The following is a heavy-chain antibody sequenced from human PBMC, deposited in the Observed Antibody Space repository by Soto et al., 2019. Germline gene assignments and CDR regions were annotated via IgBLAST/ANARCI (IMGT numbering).Heavy chain of an antibody. Sequence: QLQLQESGPGVVKPSETLSLICTVSGGSISSRTYYWGWIRQPPGKGLEWIGSIFDSGSTYYNPFFMSRATNSADTSKTQFSLRLTYVTAADSAGYYCARGKECLGNDHWGQGALVTVSS. CDR3: ARGKECLGNDH. J-gene: IGHJ4*02. CDR1: GGSISSRTYY. V-gene: IGHV4-39*01. CDR2: IFDSGST. D-gene: IGHD3-16*01.